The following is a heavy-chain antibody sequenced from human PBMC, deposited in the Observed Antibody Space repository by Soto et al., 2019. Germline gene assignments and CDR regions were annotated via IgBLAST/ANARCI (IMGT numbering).Heavy chain of an antibody. V-gene: IGHV1-69*06. CDR2: IIPIFGTT. CDR3: ARDRTDGVYNTIGLDP. CDR1: GGTFGSDA. Sequence: SVKVSCKASGGTFGSDAITWVRQAPGQGLEWVGRIIPIFGTTNYAQNLQGRVTISADKSTLTSYMELHSLTSDDTALYSCARDRTDGVYNTIGLDPGGQEPQVPVPS. D-gene: IGHD2-8*01. J-gene: IGHJ5*02.